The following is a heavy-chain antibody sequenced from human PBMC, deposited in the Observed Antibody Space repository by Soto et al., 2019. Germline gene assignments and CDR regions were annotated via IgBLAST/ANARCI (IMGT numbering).Heavy chain of an antibody. CDR1: GGTFSSYA. D-gene: IGHD3-16*01. CDR2: IIPIFGTA. J-gene: IGHJ6*02. CDR3: ARALGPTMRYNYYYGMDV. Sequence: QVQLVQSGAEVKKPGSSVKVSCTASGGTFSSYAISWVRQAPGQGLEWMGGIIPIFGTANYAQKFQGRVTITADESTSTAYMELSSLRSEDTAVYYCARALGPTMRYNYYYGMDVWGQGTTVTVSS. V-gene: IGHV1-69*01.